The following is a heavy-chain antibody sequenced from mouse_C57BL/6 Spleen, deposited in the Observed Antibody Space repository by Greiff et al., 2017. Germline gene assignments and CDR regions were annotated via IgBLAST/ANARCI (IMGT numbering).Heavy chain of an antibody. CDR2: IHPNSGST. J-gene: IGHJ3*01. Sequence: QVQLQQPGAELVKPGASVKLSCKASGYTFTSYWMHWVKQRPGQGLEWIGMIHPNSGSTNYNEKFKSKDTLTVDKSSSTAYMQLSSLTSEDSAVYYCATDGYYVSFAYWGQGTLVTVSA. D-gene: IGHD2-3*01. V-gene: IGHV1-64*01. CDR3: ATDGYYVSFAY. CDR1: GYTFTSYW.